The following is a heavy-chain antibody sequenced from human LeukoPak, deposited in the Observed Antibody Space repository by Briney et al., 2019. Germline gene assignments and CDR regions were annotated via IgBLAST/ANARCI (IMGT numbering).Heavy chain of an antibody. D-gene: IGHD5-18*01. Sequence: ASVKVSCKASGYTFSSYGITWVRQAPGQGLEWMGWISGYNGNTNYAQNLQGRVTMTTDTSTSTAYMELRSLRSDDTAVYYCARDTHRYADHFDYWGQGTLVTVSS. CDR1: GYTFSSYG. V-gene: IGHV1-18*01. J-gene: IGHJ4*02. CDR3: ARDTHRYADHFDY. CDR2: ISGYNGNT.